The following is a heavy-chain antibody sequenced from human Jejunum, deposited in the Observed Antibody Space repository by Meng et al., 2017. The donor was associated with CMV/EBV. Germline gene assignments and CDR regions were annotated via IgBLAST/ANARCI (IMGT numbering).Heavy chain of an antibody. Sequence: FTFTDSTMHWVRQASGKGLEWLGRIRNKASSYATDYAAPVKGRFTISRDDSKSTAYLQMNSLKTEDTAVYFCVSPSCSSTNCYAFDHWGQGTLVTVSS. CDR1: FTFTDST. D-gene: IGHD2-2*01. CDR2: IRNKASSYAT. CDR3: VSPSCSSTNCYAFDH. V-gene: IGHV3-73*01. J-gene: IGHJ4*02.